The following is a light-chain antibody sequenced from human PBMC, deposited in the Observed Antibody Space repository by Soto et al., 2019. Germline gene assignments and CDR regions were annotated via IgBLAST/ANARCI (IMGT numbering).Light chain of an antibody. Sequence: QSVLTQPASVSGSPGQSITISCTGTSSDVGDYNYVSWYQQHPGKAPKLMIYEVNNRPSGVSNRFSGSKSGDTASLTISGLQAEDEADYCSSYTSSITYVFGTGTKLTVL. V-gene: IGLV2-14*01. CDR1: SSDVGDYNY. CDR2: EVN. J-gene: IGLJ1*01. CDR3: SSYTSSITYV.